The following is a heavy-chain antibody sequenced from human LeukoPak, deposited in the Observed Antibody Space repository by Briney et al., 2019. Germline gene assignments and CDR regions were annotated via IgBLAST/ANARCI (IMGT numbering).Heavy chain of an antibody. CDR3: ARGEGYFDY. Sequence: PGRSLRLSCAASGFTFSSYGMHWVRQAPGKGLEWVAVIWYDGSNKYYADSVKGRFTISRDNSKSTLYLQMNSLRAEDTAVYYCARGEGYFDYWGQGTLVTVSS. J-gene: IGHJ4*02. CDR2: IWYDGSNK. CDR1: GFTFSSYG. V-gene: IGHV3-33*01.